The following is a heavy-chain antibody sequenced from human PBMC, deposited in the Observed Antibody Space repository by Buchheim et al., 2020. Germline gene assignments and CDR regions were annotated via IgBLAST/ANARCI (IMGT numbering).Heavy chain of an antibody. CDR1: TFFNNYA. V-gene: IGHV3-30*04. J-gene: IGHJ4*02. CDR3: ARDTSVSANYYFDY. Sequence: QVQLVESGGGVVQPGRSLTLSCATSTFFNNYAMHWVRQAPGKGLEWVAVVSNDGRDKHHADSVKGRFLISRDNSRNTIFLQMNSLRTEDTVVYYCARDTSVSANYYFDYWGQGTL. D-gene: IGHD5/OR15-5a*01. CDR2: VSNDGRDK.